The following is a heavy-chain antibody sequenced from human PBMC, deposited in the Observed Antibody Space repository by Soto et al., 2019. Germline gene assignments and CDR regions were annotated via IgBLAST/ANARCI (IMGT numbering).Heavy chain of an antibody. Sequence: EVQLVESEGGLVQPGGSLRLSCAASGFTFSYYWMHWFPKPPGQGRVWVSRVHRDGSSTTYADSVKGRFTISRDNAKNTVYLQMNSLRAEDTAVYYCARGDKGAFDLWGQGTMVTVSS. CDR3: ARGDKGAFDL. J-gene: IGHJ3*01. CDR1: GFTFSYYW. CDR2: VHRDGSST. V-gene: IGHV3-74*01. D-gene: IGHD2-21*02.